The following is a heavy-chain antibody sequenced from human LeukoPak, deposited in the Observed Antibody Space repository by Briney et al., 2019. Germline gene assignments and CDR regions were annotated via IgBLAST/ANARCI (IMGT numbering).Heavy chain of an antibody. D-gene: IGHD3-10*01. CDR1: GDSISSSDHY. Sequence: SETLSLTCTLSGDSISSSDHYWVWIRQSPGKGLEWIGSVSQSGNTYYKSSLKNRVTVSIDTSKNEFSLILTSVTAADTAEYYCARHLYYSASGFWYIDLWGRGTLVIVSP. J-gene: IGHJ2*01. CDR3: ARHLYYSASGFWYIDL. CDR2: VSQSGNT. V-gene: IGHV4-39*01.